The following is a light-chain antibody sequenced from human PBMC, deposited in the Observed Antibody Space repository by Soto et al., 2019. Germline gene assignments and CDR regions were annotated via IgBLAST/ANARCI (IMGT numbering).Light chain of an antibody. J-gene: IGLJ2*01. CDR3: SSHTPNITL. CDR2: EGN. CDR1: SGDVDASHY. Sequence: QSVLTQPASVSGSPGQSITISCTGTSGDVDASHYVAWYQQHPNTAPKVLIYEGNNRPSGVSDRFSGSKSGNTASLTISGLQAEDEADYYCSSHTPNITLFGGGTKLTVL. V-gene: IGLV2-14*03.